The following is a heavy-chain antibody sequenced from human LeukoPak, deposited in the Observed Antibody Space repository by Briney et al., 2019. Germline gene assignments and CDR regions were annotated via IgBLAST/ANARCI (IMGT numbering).Heavy chain of an antibody. CDR3: ARDKQPGDY. CDR1: GDSISPYY. J-gene: IGHJ4*02. Sequence: ASETLSLTCTVSGDSISPYYWGWVRQPPGKGLEWIGYIYYSGSTTYNPSLRSRVTLSVDPSKNQFSPKLSSVTAADTAVYYCARDKQPGDYWGQGTLVTVSS. D-gene: IGHD5-18*01. V-gene: IGHV4-59*01. CDR2: IYYSGST.